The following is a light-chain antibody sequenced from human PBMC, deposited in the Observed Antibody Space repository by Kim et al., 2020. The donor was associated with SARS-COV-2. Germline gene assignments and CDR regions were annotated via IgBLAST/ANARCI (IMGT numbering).Light chain of an antibody. J-gene: IGKJ1*01. V-gene: IGKV3-15*01. CDR1: QSIGTK. CDR2: GAS. CDR3: QQYKDWVRT. Sequence: VSPGERATLSCRASQSIGTKLAWFQQRPGQSPSLLIYGASTRASDVPARFIGTGSGTEFTLTISSLQSEDFAVYYCQQYKDWVRTFGQGTKVDIK.